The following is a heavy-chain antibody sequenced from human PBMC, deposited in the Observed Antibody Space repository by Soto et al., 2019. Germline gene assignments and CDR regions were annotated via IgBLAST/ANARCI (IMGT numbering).Heavy chain of an antibody. CDR2: ISYDGSNK. D-gene: IGHD3-3*01. J-gene: IGHJ4*02. CDR1: GFTFSSYA. Sequence: GGSLRLSCAASGFTFSSYAMHWVRQAPGKGLEWVAVISYDGSNKYYADSVKGRFTISRDNSKNTLYLQMNSLRAEDTAVYYCARDLYDFWSGYYPVADYWGQGTLVTVSS. V-gene: IGHV3-30-3*01. CDR3: ARDLYDFWSGYYPVADY.